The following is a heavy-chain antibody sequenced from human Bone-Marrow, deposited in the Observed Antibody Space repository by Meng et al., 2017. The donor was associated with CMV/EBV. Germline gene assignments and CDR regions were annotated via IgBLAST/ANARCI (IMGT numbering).Heavy chain of an antibody. CDR2: ISYDGSNK. Sequence: GESLKISCAASGFTFSSYAMHWVRQAPGKGLEWVAVISYDGSNKYYADSVKGRFTISRDNSKNTLYLQMNSLRAEDTAVYYCAKDPGNYDFWSGYFRDYYYYGMDVWGQGTTVTVSS. J-gene: IGHJ6*02. CDR3: AKDPGNYDFWSGYFRDYYYYGMDV. CDR1: GFTFSSYA. D-gene: IGHD3-3*01. V-gene: IGHV3-30-3*01.